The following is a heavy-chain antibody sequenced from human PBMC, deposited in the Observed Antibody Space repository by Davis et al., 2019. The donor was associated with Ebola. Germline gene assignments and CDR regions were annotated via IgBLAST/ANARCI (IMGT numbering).Heavy chain of an antibody. V-gene: IGHV4-59*01. Sequence: PSETLSLTCAVYGGSFSSYYWSWIRQPPGKGLEWIGYIYYSGSTNYNPSLKSRVTISVDTSKNQFSLKLSSVTAADTAVYYCARAEPAAIAYYYYYMDVWGKGTTVTVSS. D-gene: IGHD2-2*02. CDR2: IYYSGST. CDR3: ARAEPAAIAYYYYYMDV. J-gene: IGHJ6*03. CDR1: GGSFSSYY.